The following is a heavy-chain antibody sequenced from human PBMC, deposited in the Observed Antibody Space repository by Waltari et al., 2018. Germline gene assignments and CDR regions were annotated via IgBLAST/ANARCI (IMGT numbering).Heavy chain of an antibody. V-gene: IGHV4-34*01. CDR3: ARGPPTYYDFWRDNYYYYYGMDV. CDR1: GGSFSGYY. Sequence: QVQLQQWGAGLLKPSETLSLTCAVYGGSFSGYYWSWIRQPPGKGLDWVGEINHSGSTNYNPSLKSRVTISVDTSKNQFSLKLSSVTAADTAVYYCARGPPTYYDFWRDNYYYYYGMDVWGQGTTVTVSS. J-gene: IGHJ6*02. D-gene: IGHD3-3*01. CDR2: INHSGST.